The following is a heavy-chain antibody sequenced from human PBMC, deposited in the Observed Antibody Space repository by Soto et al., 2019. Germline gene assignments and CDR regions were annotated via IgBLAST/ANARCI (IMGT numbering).Heavy chain of an antibody. CDR2: IKQDGSEK. CDR1: GFTFSSYW. J-gene: IGHJ5*02. D-gene: IGHD6-13*01. Sequence: GGSLRLSCAASGFTFSSYWMSWVRQAPGKGLEWVANIKQDGSEKYYVDSVKGRFTISRDNAKNSLYLQMTSLKASDTAMYYCARHGEAAGTLSRFDPWGQGTLVTVS. V-gene: IGHV3-7*03. CDR3: ARHGEAAGTLSRFDP.